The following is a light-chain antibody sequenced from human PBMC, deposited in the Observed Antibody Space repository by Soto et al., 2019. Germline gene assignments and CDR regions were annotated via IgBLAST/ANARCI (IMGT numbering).Light chain of an antibody. CDR1: QSVSSSY. J-gene: IGKJ4*01. CDR3: QKYGSSPRLT. CDR2: GAS. Sequence: PGEGATLSCRASQSVSSSYIAWYQQRPGQTPRLLIYGASSRATGIPDRFSGSGSGTDFILTISRLEPEDFAVYYCQKYGSSPRLTVGGGTKVDIK. V-gene: IGKV3-20*01.